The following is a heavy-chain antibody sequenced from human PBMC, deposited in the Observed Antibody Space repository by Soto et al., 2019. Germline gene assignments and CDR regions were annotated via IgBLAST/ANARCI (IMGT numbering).Heavy chain of an antibody. CDR2: INSDGSST. CDR1: GFTFSSYW. V-gene: IGHV3-74*01. Sequence: HPGGSLRLSCAASGFTFSSYWMYWVRQAPGKGLVWVSRINSDGSSTSYADSVKGRFTISRDNAKNTLYLQMNSLRVDDTAVYYCSRRTWVGSGWGHYYYGMDVWGLGTTVTVSS. D-gene: IGHD6-19*01. CDR3: SRRTWVGSGWGHYYYGMDV. J-gene: IGHJ6*02.